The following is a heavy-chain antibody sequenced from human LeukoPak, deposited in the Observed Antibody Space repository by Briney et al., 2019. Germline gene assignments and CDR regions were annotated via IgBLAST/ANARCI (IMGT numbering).Heavy chain of an antibody. D-gene: IGHD6-6*01. CDR3: ARGEAARPDRYYYYYYYMDV. V-gene: IGHV4-39*07. J-gene: IGHJ6*03. CDR2: IYYSGST. CDR1: GGSISSSSYY. Sequence: WKTLSLTCTVSGGSISSSSYYWGWIRQPPGKGLEWIGSIYYSGSTYYNPSLKSRVTISVDTSKNQFSLKLSSVTAADTAVYYCARGEAARPDRYYYYYYYMDVWGKGTTVTVSS.